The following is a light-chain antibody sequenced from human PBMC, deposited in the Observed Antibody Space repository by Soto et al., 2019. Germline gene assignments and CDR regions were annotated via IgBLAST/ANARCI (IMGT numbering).Light chain of an antibody. CDR3: QQYNNWPFIT. J-gene: IGKJ5*01. V-gene: IGKV3-11*01. CDR2: DAS. CDR1: QSVSSY. Sequence: EIVLTQSPATLSLSPGERATLSCSASQSVSSYLAWYQQKPGQAPRLLIYDASDRATGIPARFSGSGSGTEFTLSISSLQSEDFAVYYCQQYNNWPFITFGQGTRLEI.